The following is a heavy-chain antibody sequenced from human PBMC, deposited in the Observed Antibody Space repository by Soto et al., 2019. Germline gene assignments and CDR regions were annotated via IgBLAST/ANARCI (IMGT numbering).Heavy chain of an antibody. J-gene: IGHJ4*02. D-gene: IGHD3-22*01. CDR1: RFTFSRYA. CDR2: ISYDGRQK. V-gene: IGHV3-30*04. CDR3: AKDGYFDTYYFDH. Sequence: QVQLVESGGGVVQRGRSLRLSCAASRFTFSRYAMHWVRQAPGKGLEWVAVISYDGRQKHYVDSVKGRFTISRDESDNTLYLQMSSLRPEDTAVYYCAKDGYFDTYYFDHWGQGTLVTVSS.